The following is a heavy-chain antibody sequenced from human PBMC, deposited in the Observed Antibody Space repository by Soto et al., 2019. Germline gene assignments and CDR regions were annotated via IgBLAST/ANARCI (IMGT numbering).Heavy chain of an antibody. V-gene: IGHV1-18*01. Sequence: QVQLVQSGAEVREPGASVKVSCKASGYTFTNYGVSWVRQAPGQGLEWMGGIGGYKGNTNYAQKLQGRVTLTTDTSTSKAYMALGNLRADDTAVYYYTPLTLDTGMPSGYWGQGTLVTVSS. CDR1: GYTFTNYG. J-gene: IGHJ1*01. CDR3: TPLTLDTGMPSGY. D-gene: IGHD5-18*01. CDR2: IGGYKGNT.